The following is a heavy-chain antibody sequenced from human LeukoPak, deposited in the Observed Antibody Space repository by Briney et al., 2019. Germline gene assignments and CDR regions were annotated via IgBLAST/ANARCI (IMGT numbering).Heavy chain of an antibody. J-gene: IGHJ4*02. CDR3: AKRTSGSSWYSSDS. CDR2: ISGSGGST. D-gene: IGHD6-13*01. Sequence: GGPLRLSCAASGFTFSSYAMSWVRQAPGKGLEWVSAISGSGGSTYYADSVKGRFTISRDNSKTTLFLQMNSLRAEDTAVYYCAKRTSGSSWYSSDSWGQGTLVTVSS. CDR1: GFTFSSYA. V-gene: IGHV3-23*01.